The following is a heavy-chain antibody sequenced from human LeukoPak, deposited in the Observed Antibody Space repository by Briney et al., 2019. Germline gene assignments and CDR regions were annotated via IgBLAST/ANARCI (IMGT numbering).Heavy chain of an antibody. CDR1: GFTFSSYA. D-gene: IGHD2-2*01. CDR2: ISGSGGTT. J-gene: IGHJ4*02. CDR3: AKDPSQNVVLPPASSRGGVF. V-gene: IGHV3-23*01. Sequence: GGSLRLSCAASGFTFSSYAMSWVRQAPGKGLEWVSGISGSGGTTYYADSVKDRFTISRDKSKNTVYLQMNSLRAEDTAVYYCAKDPSQNVVLPPASSRGGVFGGRGTLVTVSS.